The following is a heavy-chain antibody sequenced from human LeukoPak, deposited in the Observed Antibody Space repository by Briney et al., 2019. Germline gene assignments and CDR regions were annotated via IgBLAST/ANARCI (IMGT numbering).Heavy chain of an antibody. CDR3: ARVTVVGALIDY. J-gene: IGHJ4*02. CDR1: GFTFSSYE. Sequence: PGGSLRLSCAASGFTFSSYEMXXXXXXXXXXXXXXSYISSSGSTIYYADSVKGRFTISRDNAKNSLYLQMNSLRAEDTAVYYCARVTVVGALIDYWGQGTLVTVSS. D-gene: IGHD1-26*01. V-gene: IGHV3-48*03. CDR2: ISSSGSTI.